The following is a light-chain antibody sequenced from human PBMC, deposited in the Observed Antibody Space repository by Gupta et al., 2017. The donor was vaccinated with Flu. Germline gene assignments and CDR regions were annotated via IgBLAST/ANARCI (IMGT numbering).Light chain of an antibody. J-gene: IGLJ2*01. CDR3: SSFSSSNIPVV. CDR1: SSHIVAHNS. V-gene: IGLV2-14*01. Sequence: QSALTPPASVSGSLGQSLDISCAGTSSHIVAHNSVSWYQLRPGLVPKLILFEVNNRPSGISNRFSGSKSGTTASLTISGLQAGDEGLYYCSSFSSSNIPVVFGGGTNVTVL. CDR2: EVN.